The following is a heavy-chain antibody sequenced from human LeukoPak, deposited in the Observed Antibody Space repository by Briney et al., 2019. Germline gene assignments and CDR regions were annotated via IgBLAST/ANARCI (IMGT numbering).Heavy chain of an antibody. Sequence: SETLSLTCGVSGGSLSGYSWGWIRQPPGKGLEWVGEISHSGITNYNASLKSRVTISLKKSESQFSLTLSSVTAADTAVYYCTRQSGTVTPIDYWSQGTLVTVSS. CDR1: GGSLSGYS. J-gene: IGHJ4*02. D-gene: IGHD4-17*01. CDR3: TRQSGTVTPIDY. V-gene: IGHV4-34*01. CDR2: ISHSGIT.